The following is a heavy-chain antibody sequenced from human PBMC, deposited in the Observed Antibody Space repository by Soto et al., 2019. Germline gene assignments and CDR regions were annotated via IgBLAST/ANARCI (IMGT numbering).Heavy chain of an antibody. J-gene: IGHJ4*02. CDR1: GVTVSSNY. CDR3: ARDLSVAGTAIGY. CDR2: IYSGGST. D-gene: IGHD6-19*01. Sequence: GGSLRLSCAASGVTVSSNYMSWVRQAPGKGLEWVSVIYSGGSTYYAASVKGRFTISRHNSKNTLYLQMNSLRAEVTAVYYCARDLSVAGTAIGYWGRGTLVTVSS. V-gene: IGHV3-53*04.